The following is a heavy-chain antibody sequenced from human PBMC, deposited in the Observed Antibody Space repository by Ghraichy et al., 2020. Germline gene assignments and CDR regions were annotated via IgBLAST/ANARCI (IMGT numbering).Heavy chain of an antibody. D-gene: IGHD4-23*01. CDR2: IYYSGST. CDR3: ARAHDYGGNPWDYYYYMDV. CDR1: GGSISSYY. V-gene: IGHV4-59*01. Sequence: SQTLSLTCTVSGGSISSYYWSWIRQPPGKGLEWIGYIYYSGSTNYNPSLKSRVTISVDTSKNQFSLKLSSVTAADTAVYYCARAHDYGGNPWDYYYYMDVWGKGTTVTVSS. J-gene: IGHJ6*03.